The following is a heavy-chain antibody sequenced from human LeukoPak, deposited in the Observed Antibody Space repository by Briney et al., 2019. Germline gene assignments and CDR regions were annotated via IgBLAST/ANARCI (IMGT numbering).Heavy chain of an antibody. CDR1: GYSFTSYW. J-gene: IGHJ5*02. Sequence: GESLKISCKGSGYSFTSYWIGWVRQMPGKGLEWMGIIYPGDSDTRYSPSFQGQVTISADKSTSTAYLQWSSLKASDTAMYYCARLPRSVVVPAASPGWFDPWGQGTLVTVSS. V-gene: IGHV5-51*01. D-gene: IGHD2-2*01. CDR3: ARLPRSVVVPAASPGWFDP. CDR2: IYPGDSDT.